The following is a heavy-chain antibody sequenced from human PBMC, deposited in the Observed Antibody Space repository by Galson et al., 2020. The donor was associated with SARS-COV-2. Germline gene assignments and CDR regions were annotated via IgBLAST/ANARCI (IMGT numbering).Heavy chain of an antibody. Sequence: SCTASGFTFSNYWMHWVRQAPGKGLVWVSRIDSDGSSTTYADSVRGRFTFSRDNAKNTLYLQMNSLRAEDTAVYYCARAGVSGGSFYYWGQGTLVTVSS. CDR1: GFTFSNYW. CDR2: IDSDGSST. V-gene: IGHV3-74*01. D-gene: IGHD2-15*01. CDR3: ARAGVSGGSFYY. J-gene: IGHJ4*02.